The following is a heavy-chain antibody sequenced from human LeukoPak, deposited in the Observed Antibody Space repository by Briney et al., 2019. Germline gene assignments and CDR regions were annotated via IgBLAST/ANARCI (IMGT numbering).Heavy chain of an antibody. Sequence: GGSLRLSCAASGFTFSSYGMHWVRQAPGKGLEWVAVIWYDGSNKYYADSVKGRFTISRDNSKNTLYLQMNSLRAEDTAVYYCARGHSSSWPYYYYGMDVWGQGTTVTVSS. CDR2: IWYDGSNK. J-gene: IGHJ6*02. CDR3: ARGHSSSWPYYYYGMDV. CDR1: GFTFSSYG. D-gene: IGHD6-13*01. V-gene: IGHV3-33*01.